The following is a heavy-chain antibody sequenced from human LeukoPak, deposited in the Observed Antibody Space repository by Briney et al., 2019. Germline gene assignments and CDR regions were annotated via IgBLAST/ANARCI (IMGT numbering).Heavy chain of an antibody. CDR3: ARCSIDILTGSYYHGMDV. J-gene: IGHJ6*02. V-gene: IGHV1-69*13. Sequence: SVKVSCKASGGTFSSYAISWVRQAPGQGLEWMGGIIPIFGTANYAQKFQGRVTITADESTSTAYMELSSLRSEDTAVYYCARCSIDILTGSYYHGMDVWGQGTTVTVSS. CDR1: GGTFSSYA. CDR2: IIPIFGTA. D-gene: IGHD3-9*01.